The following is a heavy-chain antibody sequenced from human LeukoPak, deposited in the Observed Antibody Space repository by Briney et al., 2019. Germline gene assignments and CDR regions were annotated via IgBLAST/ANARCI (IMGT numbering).Heavy chain of an antibody. Sequence: PGGSLRLSCTASGFTFSNNYMNWVRQAPGKGLEWVALIYSGDTTNYADSVKGRFTISRDNSKNTLYLQMTNVRVEDTAVYYCARDPPGIAASVSGGWGQGTLVTVSS. CDR1: GFTFSNNY. V-gene: IGHV3-53*01. D-gene: IGHD6-13*01. CDR3: ARDPPGIAASVSGG. J-gene: IGHJ4*02. CDR2: IYSGDTT.